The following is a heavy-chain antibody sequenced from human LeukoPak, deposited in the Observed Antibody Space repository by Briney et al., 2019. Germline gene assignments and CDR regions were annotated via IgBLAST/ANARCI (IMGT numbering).Heavy chain of an antibody. J-gene: IGHJ3*02. Sequence: PSETLSLTCAVYGGSFSGYYWSWIRQPPGKGLEWIGEINHSGSTNYNPSLKSRVTISVDTPKNQFSLKLSSVTAADTVVYYCARRPLRIAVAGNAFDIWGQGTMVTVSS. CDR2: INHSGST. CDR1: GGSFSGYY. V-gene: IGHV4-34*01. D-gene: IGHD6-19*01. CDR3: ARRPLRIAVAGNAFDI.